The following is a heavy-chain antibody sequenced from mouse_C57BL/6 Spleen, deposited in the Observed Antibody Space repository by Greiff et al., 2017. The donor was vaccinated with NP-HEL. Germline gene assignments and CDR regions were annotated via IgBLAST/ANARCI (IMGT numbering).Heavy chain of an antibody. CDR2: IYPGDGDT. J-gene: IGHJ3*01. D-gene: IGHD2-4*01. Sequence: VQLQQSGPELVKPGASVKISCKASGYAFSSSWMNWVKQRPGKGLEWIGRIYPGDGDTNYNGKFKGKATLTADKSSSTAYMQLSSLTSEDSAVYFCARPYYDSSWFAYWGQGTLVTVSA. V-gene: IGHV1-82*01. CDR3: ARPYYDSSWFAY. CDR1: GYAFSSSW.